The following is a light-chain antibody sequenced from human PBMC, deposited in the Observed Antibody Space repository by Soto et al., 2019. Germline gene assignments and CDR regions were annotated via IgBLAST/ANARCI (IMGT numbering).Light chain of an antibody. CDR1: QSVGGN. V-gene: IGKV3-15*01. J-gene: IGKJ1*01. CDR3: QQYYTYPWT. CDR2: AAS. Sequence: EIVMTQSPATLSVSPGERATLSCRASQSVGGNLAWYQHRPGQAPRLLISAASTRATGVPARFSGSGSGTDFTLTISCLQSEDFATYYCQQYYTYPWTFGQGTKVDIK.